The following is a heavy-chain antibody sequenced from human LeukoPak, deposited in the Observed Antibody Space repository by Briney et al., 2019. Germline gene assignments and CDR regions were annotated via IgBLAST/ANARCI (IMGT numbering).Heavy chain of an antibody. CDR1: GGTFSSYA. CDR3: ARGPVDTATDY. V-gene: IGHV1-69*05. CDR2: IIPNFGTR. J-gene: IGHJ4*02. D-gene: IGHD5-18*01. Sequence: SVKVSCKASGGTFSSYAINWVRQAPGQGLEWMGGIIPNFGTRNYSQKFQGRVTITTDESTSTAYTELSSLTDEDTAVYYCARGPVDTATDYWGQGTLVTVSS.